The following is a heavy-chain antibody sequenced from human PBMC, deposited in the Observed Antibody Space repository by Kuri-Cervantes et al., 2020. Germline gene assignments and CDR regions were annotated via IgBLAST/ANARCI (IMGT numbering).Heavy chain of an antibody. CDR1: GFTFSSYA. J-gene: IGHJ3*02. D-gene: IGHD3-9*01. V-gene: IGHV3-7*01. CDR3: ARDLGFYDILTSNAFDI. Sequence: LSLTCAASGFTFSSYAMHWVRQAPGKGLEWVANIKHDGSEKYYVDSVKGRFTISRDNAKNSLYLQMNSLRAEGTAVYYCARDLGFYDILTSNAFDIWGQGTMVTVSS. CDR2: IKHDGSEK.